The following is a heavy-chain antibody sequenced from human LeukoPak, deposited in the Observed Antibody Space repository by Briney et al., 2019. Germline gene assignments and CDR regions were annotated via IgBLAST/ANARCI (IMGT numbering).Heavy chain of an antibody. CDR3: AKNLDSGEY. J-gene: IGHJ4*02. CDR2: ISGGGGGT. D-gene: IGHD2-21*01. Sequence: GGSLRLSCAASRFTFSSYAMSWVRQAPGKGLEWVSSISGGGGGTYYADSVKGRFTISRDNSKNTLSLQMNSLRAEDTAVYYCAKNLDSGEYWGQGNPGHRLL. V-gene: IGHV3-23*01. CDR1: RFTFSSYA.